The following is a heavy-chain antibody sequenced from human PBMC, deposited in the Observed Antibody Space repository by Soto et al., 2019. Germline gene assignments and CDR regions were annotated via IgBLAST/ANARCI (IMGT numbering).Heavy chain of an antibody. CDR3: ARQIYDSDTGPNFQYYFDS. CDR1: GYSFAGYW. CDR2: IDPSDSQT. J-gene: IGHJ4*02. V-gene: IGHV5-10-1*01. D-gene: IGHD3-22*01. Sequence: GESLKISCKGSGYSFAGYWITWVRQKPGKGLEWMGRIDPSDSQTYYSAAFRGHVTISVTKSITTVFLQWSSLRASDTAMYYCARQIYDSDTGPNFQYYFDSWGQGTPVTVSS.